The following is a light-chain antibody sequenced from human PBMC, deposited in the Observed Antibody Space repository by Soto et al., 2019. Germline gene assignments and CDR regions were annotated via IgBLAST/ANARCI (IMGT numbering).Light chain of an antibody. CDR2: EVS. J-gene: IGLJ3*02. CDR1: SSDVGAYKY. Sequence: QSALTQPPSASGSPGQSVTISCTGTSSDVGAYKYVSWYQQYPGKAPKLMIYEVSKRPSGVPDRFSCSKSGNTASLTVSGLQAEDEADNYCTSYVGSDIWVFGGGTKLTVL. V-gene: IGLV2-8*01. CDR3: TSYVGSDIWV.